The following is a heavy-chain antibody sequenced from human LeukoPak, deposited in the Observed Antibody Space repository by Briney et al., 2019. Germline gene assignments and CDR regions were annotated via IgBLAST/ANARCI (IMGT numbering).Heavy chain of an antibody. CDR2: ISGSGGYT. Sequence: GGSLRLSCAASGFTFRSYATSWVRQAPGKGLEWVTTISGSGGYTLYADSVKGRFTISRDNSKNTLYLQMNSLRAEDTALYYCARLVVAATNWFDPWGQGTLVTVS. V-gene: IGHV3-23*01. D-gene: IGHD2-15*01. CDR1: GFTFRSYA. J-gene: IGHJ5*02. CDR3: ARLVVAATNWFDP.